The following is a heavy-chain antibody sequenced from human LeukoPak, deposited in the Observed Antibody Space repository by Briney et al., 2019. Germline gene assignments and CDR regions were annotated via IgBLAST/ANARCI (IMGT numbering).Heavy chain of an antibody. V-gene: IGHV4-59*11. CDR3: ARELVTVTKGFDI. CDR1: GDSFSSHY. J-gene: IGHJ3*02. CDR2: ISHIGRT. Sequence: SETLSLTCAVSGDSFSSHYWTWIRQSPGTGLEWIGYISHIGRTNYNPSLKSRVTISIDTSKNQFSLKLRSVTAADTAVYYCARELVTVTKGFDIWGQGTMVSVSS. D-gene: IGHD4-17*01.